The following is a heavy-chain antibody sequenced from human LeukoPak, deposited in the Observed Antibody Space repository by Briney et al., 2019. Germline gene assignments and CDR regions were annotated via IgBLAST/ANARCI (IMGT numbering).Heavy chain of an antibody. CDR2: IYHSGST. D-gene: IGHD3-9*01. Sequence: PSETLSLTCAVSGYSISSGYYWGWIRQPPGKGLEWIGSIYHSGSTYYNPSLKSRVTISVDTSKNQFSLKLSSVTAADTAVYYCARAVVCCDILTGWGYWGQGTLVTVSS. CDR3: ARAVVCCDILTGWGY. J-gene: IGHJ4*02. V-gene: IGHV4-38-2*01. CDR1: GYSISSGYY.